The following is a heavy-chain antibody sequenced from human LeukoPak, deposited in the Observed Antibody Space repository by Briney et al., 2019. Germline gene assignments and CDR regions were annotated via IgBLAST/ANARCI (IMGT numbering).Heavy chain of an antibody. Sequence: GGSLRLSCAASGFTFSSYAMSWVRQAPGKGLEWVSAISGSGGSTYYADSVKGRFTISRDNSKNTLYLQMNSLRAEDTAVYDCAKDSSMASGDYYYGMDVWGQGTTVTVSS. V-gene: IGHV3-23*01. CDR1: GFTFSSYA. CDR2: ISGSGGST. CDR3: AKDSSMASGDYYYGMDV. J-gene: IGHJ6*02. D-gene: IGHD2-2*01.